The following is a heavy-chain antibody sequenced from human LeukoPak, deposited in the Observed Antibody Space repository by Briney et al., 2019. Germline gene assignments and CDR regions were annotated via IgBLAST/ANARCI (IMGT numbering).Heavy chain of an antibody. J-gene: IGHJ4*02. CDR1: GYTFTSYY. Sequence: VASVKVPCTASGYTFTSYYMHWVRQAPGQGLEWMGIINPSGGSTSYAQKFQGRVTMTRDTSTSTVYMELSSLRSEDTAVYYCARRAITQGFDYWGQGTLVTVSS. CDR2: INPSGGST. V-gene: IGHV1-46*01. CDR3: ARRAITQGFDY. D-gene: IGHD3-10*01.